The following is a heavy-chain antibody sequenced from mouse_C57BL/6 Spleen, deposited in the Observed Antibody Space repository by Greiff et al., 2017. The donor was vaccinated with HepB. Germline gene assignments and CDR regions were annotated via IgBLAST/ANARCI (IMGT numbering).Heavy chain of an antibody. D-gene: IGHD2-1*01. CDR3: ARQGVTDYWYFDV. V-gene: IGHV5-12*01. J-gene: IGHJ1*03. CDR2: ISNGGGST. CDR1: GFTFSDYY. Sequence: EVHLVESGGGLVQPGGSLKLSCAASGFTFSDYYMYWVRQTPEKRLEWVAYISNGGGSTYYPDTVKGRFTISRDNAKNTLYLQMSRLKSEDTAMYYCARQGVTDYWYFDVWGTGTTVTVSS.